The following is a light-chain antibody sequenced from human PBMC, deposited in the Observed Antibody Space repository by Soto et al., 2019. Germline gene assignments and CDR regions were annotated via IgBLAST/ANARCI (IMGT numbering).Light chain of an antibody. CDR3: QYYDRSLSALV. V-gene: IGLV1-40*01. CDR1: SSNVGAGYD. CDR2: GGI. J-gene: IGLJ2*01. Sequence: QSVLTQPPTVSGATGQRVTSARTGSSSNVGAGYDVHWYQQLPGTATKLLIFGGINRTSGVPDRFSGSKSGTSTSLAITGLQSEDESDYYCQYYDRSLSALVFCEGTKPTVL.